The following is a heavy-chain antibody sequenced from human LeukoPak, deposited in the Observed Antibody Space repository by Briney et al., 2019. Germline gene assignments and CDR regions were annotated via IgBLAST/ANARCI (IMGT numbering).Heavy chain of an antibody. Sequence: ASVKVSCKASGGTFSSYAINWVRQAPGQGLEWMGWISAFNGYTNYAQKFQGRVTMTTDTSTSTAYMELRSLRSDDTAVYYCARDRSPRQYYDTNDYHGGGAYWGQGTLVTVSS. CDR1: GGTFSSYA. V-gene: IGHV1-18*01. D-gene: IGHD3-22*01. CDR3: ARDRSPRQYYDTNDYHGGGAY. J-gene: IGHJ4*02. CDR2: ISAFNGYT.